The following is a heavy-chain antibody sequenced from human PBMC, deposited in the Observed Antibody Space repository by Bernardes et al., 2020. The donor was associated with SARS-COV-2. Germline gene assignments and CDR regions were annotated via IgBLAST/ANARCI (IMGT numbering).Heavy chain of an antibody. Sequence: GGSLRLSCVASGFTFNTYCMGWVRQPPGKGLEWVSSITSSSANMHYSESTKGRFTISRDNAKNSLYLQMNSLRAEDTAVYYCARIDEVTGRDYWGQGTLVTVSS. J-gene: IGHJ4*02. CDR1: GFTFNTYC. CDR3: ARIDEVTGRDY. V-gene: IGHV3-21*01. D-gene: IGHD6-19*01. CDR2: ITSSSANM.